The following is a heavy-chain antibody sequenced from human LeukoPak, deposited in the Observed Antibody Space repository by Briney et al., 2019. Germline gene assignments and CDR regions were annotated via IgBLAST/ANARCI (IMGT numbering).Heavy chain of an antibody. CDR3: ARTGSTVTMLYPFDH. D-gene: IGHD4-17*01. V-gene: IGHV3-30-3*01. CDR2: ISYDGSNK. Sequence: PGGSLRLSCAASGFTFSSYAMHWVRQAPGKGLEWVAVISYDGSNKYYADSVKGRFTISRDNSKNTLYLQMNSLRAEDTAVYYCARTGSTVTMLYPFDHWGQGTLVTVSS. CDR1: GFTFSSYA. J-gene: IGHJ4*02.